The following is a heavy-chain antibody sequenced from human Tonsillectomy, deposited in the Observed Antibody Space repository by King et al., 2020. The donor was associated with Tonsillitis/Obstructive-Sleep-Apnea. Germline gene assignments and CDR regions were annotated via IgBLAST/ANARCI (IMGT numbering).Heavy chain of an antibody. CDR2: ISSNGGST. V-gene: IGHV3-64*01. CDR3: ARGGYDSPYYMDD. D-gene: IGHD5-12*01. J-gene: IGHJ6*03. CDR1: GFTFSSYA. Sequence: MQLVQSGGGLVQPGGSLRLSCAASGFTFSSYALHWVRQAPGKGLEYVSAISSNGGSTYYANSVKGRFTVSRDNSKNTLYLQMGSLRAEDMAVYYCARGGYDSPYYMDDWGKGTTVTVSS.